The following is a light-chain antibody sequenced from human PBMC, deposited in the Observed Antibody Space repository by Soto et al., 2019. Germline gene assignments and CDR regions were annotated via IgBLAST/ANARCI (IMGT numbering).Light chain of an antibody. CDR1: QGISNY. CDR2: AAS. J-gene: IGKJ3*01. V-gene: IGKV1-27*01. Sequence: DIQMTQSPSSLSASVGDRVTITCRASQGISNYLAWYQQKPGKVPKLLIYAASTLQSGVPSRFSGSGSGTDFTLTISSLQPEDVATYDCQKYNSAPLCTFGPGTKVDIK. CDR3: QKYNSAPLCT.